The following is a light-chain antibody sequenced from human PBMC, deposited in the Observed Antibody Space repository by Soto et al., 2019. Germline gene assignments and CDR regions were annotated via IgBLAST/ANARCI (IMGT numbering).Light chain of an antibody. CDR2: EVS. V-gene: IGLV2-14*01. J-gene: IGLJ1*01. CDR3: SSYTSSSTLSPYV. CDR1: SSDVGGYNY. Sequence: QSALTQPASVSGSPGQSITISCTGTSSDVGGYNYVSWYQQHPGKAPKLMIYEVSNRPSGVSNRFSGSKSGNTASLTISGLQAEDEADYYCSSYTSSSTLSPYVFGPGTKLTVL.